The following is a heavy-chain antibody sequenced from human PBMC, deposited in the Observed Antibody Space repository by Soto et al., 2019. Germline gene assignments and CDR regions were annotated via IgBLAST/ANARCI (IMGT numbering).Heavy chain of an antibody. CDR2: INPNSGGT. D-gene: IGHD5-12*01. CDR1: GYTFTGYY. V-gene: IGHV1-2*02. CDR3: ARDSRYSGYDPSVWFDP. J-gene: IGHJ5*02. Sequence: QVPLVQSGAEVKKPGASVKVSCKASGYTFTGYYMHWVRQAPGQGLEWMGWINPNSGGTNYAQKFQGRVTMTRDTSISTAYMELSRLRSDDTAVYYCARDSRYSGYDPSVWFDPWGQGTLVTVSS.